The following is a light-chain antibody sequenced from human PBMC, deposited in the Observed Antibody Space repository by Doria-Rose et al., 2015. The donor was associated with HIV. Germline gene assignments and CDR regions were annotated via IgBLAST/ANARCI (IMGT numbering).Light chain of an antibody. CDR2: DGS. V-gene: IGKV3-20*01. CDR1: QSFSSTY. J-gene: IGKJ1*01. CDR3: HQYGTSWT. Sequence: TQSPGTLSLSPGERATLSCSASQSFSSTYLAWYQQKPGQAPSLLIYDGSTRATGIPDRLSASGSGTDFTLTINRLEPEDFALYYCHQYGTSWTFGQGTKVEI.